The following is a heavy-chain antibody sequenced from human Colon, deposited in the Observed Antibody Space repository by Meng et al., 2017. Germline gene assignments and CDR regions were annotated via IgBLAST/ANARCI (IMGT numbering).Heavy chain of an antibody. J-gene: IGHJ4*02. CDR3: ARGRGSYSSIDF. CDR2: VYYTGSA. CDR1: GGSVSSPSYY. V-gene: IGHV4-61*03. D-gene: IGHD1-26*01. Sequence: QVRLQGSGPRLVRTSETLSRPCTLSGGSVSSPSYYWSWIRQTPGKGLVWIGYVYYTGSANYNPSLKSRVTISVDTSKNHFSLNLTSVTAADTAVYYCARGRGSYSSIDFWGQGTLVTVSS.